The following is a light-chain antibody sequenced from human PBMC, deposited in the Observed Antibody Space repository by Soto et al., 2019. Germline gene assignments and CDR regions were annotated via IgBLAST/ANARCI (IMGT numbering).Light chain of an antibody. Sequence: QSALTQPASVSGSPGQSITISCTGIRSDVGDYNYVSWYQQHPGKVPKLMIYEVRNRPSGVPNRFSGSKSGNTASLTISGLQAEDEADYYCSSYTRSDTWVFGGGTKLTVL. CDR2: EVR. V-gene: IGLV2-14*01. CDR3: SSYTRSDTWV. CDR1: RSDVGDYNY. J-gene: IGLJ3*02.